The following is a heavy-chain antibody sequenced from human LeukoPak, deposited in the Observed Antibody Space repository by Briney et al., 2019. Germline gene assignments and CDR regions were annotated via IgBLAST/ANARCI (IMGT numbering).Heavy chain of an antibody. Sequence: GGSLRLSCAASGFIFSHHGMHWVRQAPGKGLEWVAVIWSDSTNRFYADSVKGRFTISRDNSQNTVFPQMNSLRVKDTAIYYCARDAQRGFDYSNSLKNWGHGTLVTVSS. CDR1: GFIFSHHG. D-gene: IGHD4-11*01. J-gene: IGHJ4*01. CDR2: IWSDSTNR. CDR3: ARDAQRGFDYSNSLKN. V-gene: IGHV3-33*01.